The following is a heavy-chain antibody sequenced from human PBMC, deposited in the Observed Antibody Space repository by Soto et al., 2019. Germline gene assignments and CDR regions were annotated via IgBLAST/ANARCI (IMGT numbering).Heavy chain of an antibody. V-gene: IGHV4-4*07. CDR2: VVSGGTS. Sequence: SETLSLTCSVSGGSIRHDYWSWVRQSADKGLEWIGRVVSGGTSDYNPSLKGRVSMSVDTFKNQFSLQLTSVTAADTAMYYCARGLCGGGSCYSDLFPETVFDSWGQGTLVTVSS. J-gene: IGHJ4*02. CDR3: ARGLCGGGSCYSDLFPETVFDS. CDR1: GGSIRHDY. D-gene: IGHD2-15*01.